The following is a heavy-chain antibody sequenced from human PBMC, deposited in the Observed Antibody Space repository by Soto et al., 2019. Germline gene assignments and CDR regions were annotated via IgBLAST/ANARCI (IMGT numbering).Heavy chain of an antibody. CDR1: GGTYSSYA. CDR3: ARVGYNSWSRYHYYGMDV. D-gene: IGHD3-3*01. Sequence: QVRLVQSGAEVKKPGSSVKVSCEASGGTYSSYAVTWVRQAPGQGLEWMGGIIPIVTTPNYAQKFQGRLTISADQSTSTSYMELSSLRSEDTGVYYCARVGYNSWSRYHYYGMDVWGQGTRVIVPS. V-gene: IGHV1-69*01. J-gene: IGHJ6*02. CDR2: IIPIVTTP.